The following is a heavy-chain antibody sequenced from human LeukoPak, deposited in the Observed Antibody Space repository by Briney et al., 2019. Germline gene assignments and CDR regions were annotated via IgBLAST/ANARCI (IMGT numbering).Heavy chain of an antibody. J-gene: IGHJ4*02. CDR2: IYYSGST. Sequence: SETLSLTCSVSGGSISSGGYYWSWIRQHPGKGLEWIGYIYYSGSTYYNPSLKSRVTMSVDTSENQFSLKLNSVTAADTAVYYCATTVGSYFDYWSQGTLVTVSS. CDR1: GGSISSGGYY. V-gene: IGHV4-31*03. D-gene: IGHD3-16*01. CDR3: ATTVGSYFDY.